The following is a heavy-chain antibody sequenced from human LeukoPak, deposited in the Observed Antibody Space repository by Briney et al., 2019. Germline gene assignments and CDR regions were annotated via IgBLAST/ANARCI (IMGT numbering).Heavy chain of an antibody. J-gene: IGHJ1*01. CDR2: IYYSGST. CDR3: ARGSQYYYGSGSYDTEYFQH. CDR1: GGSISSYY. V-gene: IGHV4-59*12. Sequence: PSETLSLTCTVSGGSISSYYWSWIRQPPGKGLEWIGYIYYSGSTNYNPSLKSRVTISVDTSKNQFSLKLSSVTAADTAVYYCARGSQYYYGSGSYDTEYFQHWGQGTLVTVSS. D-gene: IGHD3-10*01.